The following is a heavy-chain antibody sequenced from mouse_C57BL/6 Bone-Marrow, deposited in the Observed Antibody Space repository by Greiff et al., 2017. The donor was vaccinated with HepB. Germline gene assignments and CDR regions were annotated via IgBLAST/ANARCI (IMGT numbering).Heavy chain of an antibody. CDR2: ISDGGSYT. J-gene: IGHJ2*01. CDR1: GFTFSSYA. CDR3: ARDGYGSSYPDY. D-gene: IGHD1-1*01. Sequence: EVQLVESGGGLVKPGGSLKLSCAASGFTFSSYAMSWVRQTPEKRLEWVATISDGGSYTYYPDNVKGRFTISRDNAKNNLYLQMSHLKSEDTAMYYCARDGYGSSYPDYWGQGTTLTVSS. V-gene: IGHV5-4*01.